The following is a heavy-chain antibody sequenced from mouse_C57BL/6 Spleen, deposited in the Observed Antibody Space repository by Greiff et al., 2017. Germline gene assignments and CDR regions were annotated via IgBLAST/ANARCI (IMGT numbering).Heavy chain of an antibody. J-gene: IGHJ3*01. CDR3: ARRGELGFAY. CDR2: IYPGDGDT. Sequence: VKLMESGAELVKPGASVKISCKASGYAFSSYWMNWVKQRPGKGLEWIGQIYPGDGDTNYNGKFKGKATLTADKSSSTAYMQLSSLTSEDSAVYFCARRGELGFAYWGQGTLVTVSA. D-gene: IGHD4-1*01. CDR1: GYAFSSYW. V-gene: IGHV1-80*01.